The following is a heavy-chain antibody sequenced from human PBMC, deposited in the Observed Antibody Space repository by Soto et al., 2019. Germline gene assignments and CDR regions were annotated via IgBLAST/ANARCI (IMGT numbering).Heavy chain of an antibody. CDR3: ATGRITGTTPFDY. J-gene: IGHJ4*02. V-gene: IGHV1-8*01. CDR1: GYTFTSYD. CDR2: MNPNSGKT. Sequence: GASVKVSCKASGYTFTSYDINWVRQATGQGLEWMGWMNPNSGKTGYAQKFQGRVTMTEDTSTDTAYMELSSLRSEDTAVYYCATGRITGTTPFDYWGQGTLVTVSS. D-gene: IGHD1-7*01.